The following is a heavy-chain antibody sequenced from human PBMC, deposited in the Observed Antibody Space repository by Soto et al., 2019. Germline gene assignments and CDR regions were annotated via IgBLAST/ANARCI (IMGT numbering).Heavy chain of an antibody. Sequence: GGSLRLSCAASGFTLRSNGMHWVRQAPGKGLEWVAVISYDGSDKSYADSVKGRFTVSRDNSENTLYLQMNSLRGEDTAMYYCAKEHSIAARTDHFYTMDVWGQGTTVTVSS. CDR3: AKEHSIAARTDHFYTMDV. CDR2: ISYDGSDK. D-gene: IGHD6-6*01. CDR1: GFTLRSNG. J-gene: IGHJ6*02. V-gene: IGHV3-30*18.